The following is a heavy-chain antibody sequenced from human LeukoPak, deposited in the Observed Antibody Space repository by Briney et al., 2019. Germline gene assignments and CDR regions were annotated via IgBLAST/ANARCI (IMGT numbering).Heavy chain of an antibody. CDR2: INHSGST. CDR1: GGSISSGGYY. Sequence: SETLSLTCTVSGGSISSGGYYWSWIRQPPGKRLEWIGEINHSGSTNYNPSLKSRVTISVDTSKNQFSLKLSSVTAADTAVYYCARDSAVTTIDYWGQGTLVTVSS. D-gene: IGHD4-17*01. V-gene: IGHV4-39*07. CDR3: ARDSAVTTIDY. J-gene: IGHJ4*02.